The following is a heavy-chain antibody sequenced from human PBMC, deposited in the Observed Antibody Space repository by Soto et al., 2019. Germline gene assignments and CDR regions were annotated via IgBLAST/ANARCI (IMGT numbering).Heavy chain of an antibody. CDR1: GDSVSSNSAA. J-gene: IGHJ4*02. D-gene: IGHD1-20*01. CDR3: ARHFLGVIGTTTFGIDY. Sequence: SQTLSLTCAISGDSVSSNSAAWNWIRQSPSRGLEWLGRTYYRSKWHNDYAVSVKSRITINPDTSKNQFSLQVNSVTPEDTAAYYCARHFLGVIGTTTFGIDYWGQGSLVTVSS. CDR2: TYYRSKWHN. V-gene: IGHV6-1*01.